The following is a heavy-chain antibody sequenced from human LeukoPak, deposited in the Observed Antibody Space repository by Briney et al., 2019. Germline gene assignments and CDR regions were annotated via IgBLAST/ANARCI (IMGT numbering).Heavy chain of an antibody. Sequence: SETLSLTCTGSAGSISTYYWSWIRQPPGKGLEWIGYIYYRGSTSYNPSLKSRVTILVDTSTNQFSVNLSSVTAADTDVYYCARGGYTTGGYWYLDLWGRGTLVTV. CDR2: IYYRGST. CDR1: AGSISTYY. D-gene: IGHD4-17*01. J-gene: IGHJ2*01. CDR3: ARGGYTTGGYWYLDL. V-gene: IGHV4-59*01.